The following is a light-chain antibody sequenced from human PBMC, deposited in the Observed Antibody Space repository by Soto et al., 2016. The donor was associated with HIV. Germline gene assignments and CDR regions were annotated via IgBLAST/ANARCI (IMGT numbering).Light chain of an antibody. CDR1: QGIKNE. V-gene: IGKV1-6*01. J-gene: IGKJ2*01. CDR2: PTS. CDR3: LQDYSYPFT. Sequence: GNRVTITCRASQGIKNELAWYQQRPGKAPKLLIYPTSSLGSEVPSRFSGSASGTDFTLTISSLQPEDSASYFCLQDYSYPFTFGRGTKLEI.